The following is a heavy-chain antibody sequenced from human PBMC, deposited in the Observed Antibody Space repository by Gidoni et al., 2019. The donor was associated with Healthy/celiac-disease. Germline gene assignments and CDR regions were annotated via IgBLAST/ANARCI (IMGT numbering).Heavy chain of an antibody. V-gene: IGHV4-59*01. CDR3: ARVQRAVYYGSSRYYFDY. J-gene: IGHJ4*02. Sequence: QVQLQESGPGLVKPSETLSLTCTVSGGSISSYYWSWIRQPPGKGLEWIGYIYYSGSTNYNPSLKSRVTISVDTSKNQFSLKLSSVTAADTAVYYCARVQRAVYYGSSRYYFDYWGQGTLVTVSS. D-gene: IGHD3-10*01. CDR1: GGSISSYY. CDR2: IYYSGST.